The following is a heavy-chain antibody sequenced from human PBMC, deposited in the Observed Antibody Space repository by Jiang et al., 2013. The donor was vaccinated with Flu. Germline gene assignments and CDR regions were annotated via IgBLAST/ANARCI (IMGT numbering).Heavy chain of an antibody. V-gene: IGHV4-34*01. Sequence: LLKPSETLSLTCAVYGGSFSGYYWSWIRQPPGKGLEWIGEINHSGSTNYNPSLKSRVTISVDTSKNQFSLKLSSVTAADTAVYYCARQNGSYQQYYFDYWGQGTLVTVSS. J-gene: IGHJ4*02. CDR3: ARQNGSYQQYYFDY. D-gene: IGHD1-26*01. CDR2: INHSGST. CDR1: GGSFSGYY.